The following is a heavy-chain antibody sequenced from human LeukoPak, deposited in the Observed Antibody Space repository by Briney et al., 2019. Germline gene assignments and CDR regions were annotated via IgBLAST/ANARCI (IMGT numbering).Heavy chain of an antibody. CDR3: ARVRLGSSRFRGPFDY. J-gene: IGHJ4*02. CDR2: INHSGST. Sequence: PSETLSLTCAVYGGSFSGYYWSWIRQPPGKGLEWFGEINHSGSTNYNLSLKSRVTISVDTSKNQFSLKLSSVTAADTAVYYCARVRLGSSRFRGPFDYWGQGTLVTVSS. V-gene: IGHV4-34*01. CDR1: GGSFSGYY. D-gene: IGHD3-10*01.